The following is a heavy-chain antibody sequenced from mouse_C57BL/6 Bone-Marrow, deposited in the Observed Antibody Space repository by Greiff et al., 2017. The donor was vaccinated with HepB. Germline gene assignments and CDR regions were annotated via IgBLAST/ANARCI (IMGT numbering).Heavy chain of an antibody. V-gene: IGHV7-4*01. J-gene: IGHJ3*01. CDR3: VKAVSSGSSYTWFAC. Sequence: EVHLVESGGGLVQPGASLRLSCAASGFTFNDYQMSWVRQAPGKAPEWLALIRNKANGYTTEYTASVKGRFTISRDNSQNILYLQMNTLRAEDSATYYCVKAVSSGSSYTWFACWGQGTLVTVSA. CDR1: GFTFNDYQ. D-gene: IGHD1-1*01. CDR2: IRNKANGYTT.